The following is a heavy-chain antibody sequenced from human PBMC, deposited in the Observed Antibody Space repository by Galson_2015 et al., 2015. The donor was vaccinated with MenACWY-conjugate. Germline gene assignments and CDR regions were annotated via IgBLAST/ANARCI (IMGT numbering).Heavy chain of an antibody. D-gene: IGHD2-21*02. CDR3: AKDQVAAAMMGRYVY. CDR2: VSGSGEST. CDR1: GFTFSTYA. V-gene: IGHV3-23*01. Sequence: SLRLSCAASGFTFSTYAMSWVRQAPGKGLEWVSGVSGSGESTYYADSVKGRFTISRDNSKNRLYLQMNSLRAEDTAVYYCAKDQVAAAMMGRYVYWGQETLVTVSS. J-gene: IGHJ4*02.